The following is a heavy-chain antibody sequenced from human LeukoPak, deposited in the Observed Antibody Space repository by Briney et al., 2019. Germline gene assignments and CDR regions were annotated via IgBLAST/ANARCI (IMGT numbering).Heavy chain of an antibody. J-gene: IGHJ4*02. V-gene: IGHV1-2*02. Sequence: ASVKVSCKASEYTFTGYSMNWVRQAPGQGLEWIGWINPNSGGTNYAEEFQGRVTMTRDTSLSTAYMELSRLRSDDTAVYYSARDGSYYGSGSYSHIDYWGQGTLVTVSS. CDR1: EYTFTGYS. D-gene: IGHD3-10*01. CDR3: ARDGSYYGSGSYSHIDY. CDR2: INPNSGGT.